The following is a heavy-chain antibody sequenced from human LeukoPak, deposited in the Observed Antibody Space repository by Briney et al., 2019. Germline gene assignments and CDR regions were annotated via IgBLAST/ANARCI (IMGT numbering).Heavy chain of an antibody. D-gene: IGHD4-17*01. CDR3: ARYGHDGDQRWYFDL. Sequence: SQTLSLTCTVSGGSISSGGYSWSWIRQHPGKGLEWIGYIYYSGSTYYNPSLKSRVTISVDTSKNQFSLKLSSVTAADTAVYYCARYGHDGDQRWYFDLWGRGTLVTVSS. J-gene: IGHJ2*01. CDR2: IYYSGST. CDR1: GGSISSGGYS. V-gene: IGHV4-31*03.